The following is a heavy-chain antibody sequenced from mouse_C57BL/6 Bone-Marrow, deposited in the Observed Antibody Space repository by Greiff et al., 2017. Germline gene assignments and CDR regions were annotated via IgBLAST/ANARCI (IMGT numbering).Heavy chain of an antibody. D-gene: IGHD4-1*02. CDR3: AREQLGRWYFDV. V-gene: IGHV7-1*01. J-gene: IGHJ1*03. Sequence: EVMLVESGGGLVQSGRSLRLSCATSGFTFSDFYMEWVRQAPGKGLEWIAASRKKANDYTTEYSASVKGRFIDSRDTAQSILYLQMNALRAEDTAIYYWAREQLGRWYFDVWGTGTTVTVSS. CDR2: SRKKANDYTT. CDR1: GFTFSDFY.